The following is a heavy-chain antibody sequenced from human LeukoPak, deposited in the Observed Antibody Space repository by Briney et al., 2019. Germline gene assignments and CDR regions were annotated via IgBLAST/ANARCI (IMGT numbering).Heavy chain of an antibody. D-gene: IGHD4-17*01. J-gene: IGHJ4*02. CDR2: IYWGDAK. CDR1: GFSLSTSEVG. CDR3: SRCDYGDYYFDY. Sequence: SGPTLVKPPQTLTLTCTFSGFSLSTSEVGVGWIRQPPGRALEWLALIYWGDAKRYSPSLKSRLTVTKDTSKNQVVLTMTNMDPVDTATYYCSRCDYGDYYFDYWGQGTLVTVSS. V-gene: IGHV2-5*02.